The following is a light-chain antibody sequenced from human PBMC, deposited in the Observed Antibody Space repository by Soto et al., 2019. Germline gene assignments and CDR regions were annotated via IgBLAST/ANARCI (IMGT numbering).Light chain of an antibody. CDR1: SSNIGAGYD. J-gene: IGLJ2*01. V-gene: IGLV1-40*01. Sequence: QSVLTQPPSVSGAPGQRVIISCTGSSSNIGAGYDVHWYQQLPGTAPKFLIYGNTNRPSGVPDRFSGSKSGTSASLAITGLQAEDEAEYYCHSYDSSLRGSVFGGGTKLTVL. CDR3: HSYDSSLRGSV. CDR2: GNT.